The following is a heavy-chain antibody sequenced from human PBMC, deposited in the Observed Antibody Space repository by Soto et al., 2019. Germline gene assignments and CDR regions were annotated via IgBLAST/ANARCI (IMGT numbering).Heavy chain of an antibody. CDR1: GGSFSGYY. Sequence: PSETLSLTCAVYGGSFSGYYWSWIRQPPGKGLEWIGEINHSGSTNYNPSLKSRVTISVDTSKNQFSLKLSSVTAADTAVYYCVRGIASYDFWSGYYYYYNYMDVWGKGTTVTVSS. J-gene: IGHJ6*03. D-gene: IGHD3-3*01. CDR2: INHSGST. V-gene: IGHV4-34*01. CDR3: VRGIASYDFWSGYYYYYNYMDV.